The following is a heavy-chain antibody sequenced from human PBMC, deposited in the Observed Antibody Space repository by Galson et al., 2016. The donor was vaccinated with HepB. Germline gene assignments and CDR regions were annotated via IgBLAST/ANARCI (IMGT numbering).Heavy chain of an antibody. J-gene: IGHJ4*02. Sequence: TLSLTCAVSGGSVTSGGYSWSWVRQPPGKGLEWIGYIYHGGRTQYNPSLKSRVTISVDRSQNQFSLKLSSVTAADTAVYYCARGSGDYENYFDYWGQGTLVTVSS. D-gene: IGHD4-17*01. CDR1: GGSVTSGGYS. V-gene: IGHV4-30-2*01. CDR2: IYHGGRT. CDR3: ARGSGDYENYFDY.